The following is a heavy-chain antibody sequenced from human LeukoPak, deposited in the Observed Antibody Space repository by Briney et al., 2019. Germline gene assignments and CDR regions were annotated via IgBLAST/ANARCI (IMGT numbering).Heavy chain of an antibody. V-gene: IGHV1-18*01. CDR3: ATADIRAIASSGWYGFDY. CDR2: ISAYNGNT. Sequence: GASVKVSCKASGYTFTSYGIIWVRQAPGQGLEWMGWISAYNGNTNYAQKLQGRVTMTTDTSTSTAFMELRSLRSDDTAVDYCATADIRAIASSGWYGFDYWGQGTLVTVSS. CDR1: GYTFTSYG. J-gene: IGHJ4*02. D-gene: IGHD6-19*01.